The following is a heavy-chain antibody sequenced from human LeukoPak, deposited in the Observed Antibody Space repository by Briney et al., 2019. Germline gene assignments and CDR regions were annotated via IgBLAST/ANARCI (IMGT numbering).Heavy chain of an antibody. J-gene: IGHJ4*02. CDR3: AKDGRGSHSSGSYFDY. CDR2: ISASGGTT. D-gene: IGHD6-19*01. CDR1: GFSVSSNY. Sequence: GGSLRLSCAASGFSVSSNYMTWVRQAPGKGLEWVSSISASGGTTYYADSVKGRFTISRDNSKNTLYLQMNSLRAEDTAVYYCAKDGRGSHSSGSYFDYWGQGTLVTVSA. V-gene: IGHV3-23*01.